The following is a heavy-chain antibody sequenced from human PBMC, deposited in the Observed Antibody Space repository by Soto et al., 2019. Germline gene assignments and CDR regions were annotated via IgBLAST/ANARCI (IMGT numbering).Heavy chain of an antibody. CDR1: GLSFSGYY. CDR3: ARGRVVVVPAAMAPNWFDP. CDR2: INHSGST. J-gene: IGHJ5*02. Sequence: SETLSLTCAVYGLSFSGYYWSWIRQPPGKGLEWIGEINHSGSTNYNPSLKSRVTISVDTSKNQFSLKLSSVTAADTAVYYCARGRVVVVPAAMAPNWFDPWGQGTLVTVSS. D-gene: IGHD2-2*01. V-gene: IGHV4-34*01.